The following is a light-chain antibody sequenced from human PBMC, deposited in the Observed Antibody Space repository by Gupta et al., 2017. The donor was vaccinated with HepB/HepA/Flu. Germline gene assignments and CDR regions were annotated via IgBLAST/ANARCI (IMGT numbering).Light chain of an antibody. CDR3: ASRDITTKGVV. J-gene: IGLJ2*01. V-gene: IGLV4-60*03. CDR2: LEGRGSY. CDR1: SGHSSYI. Sequence: QPVLTQSSSASASLGSSVKLTCTQSSGHSSYIIAWHQQQPGKAPRYLMKLEGRGSYNRGSGVPERFSGSSSGAAAYLTITRLQAEDEAEYYCASRDITTKGVVFGGGTKMTVL.